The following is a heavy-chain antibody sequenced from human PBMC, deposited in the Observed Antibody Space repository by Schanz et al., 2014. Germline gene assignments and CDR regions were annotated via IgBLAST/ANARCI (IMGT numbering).Heavy chain of an antibody. J-gene: IGHJ5*02. CDR2: IIPSLGLA. CDR3: AREVGLYDRGWFDP. D-gene: IGHD3-22*01. V-gene: IGHV1-69*04. Sequence: QVQLVQSGAEVKKPGSSVKVSCKASGGTFSSFGINWVRQAPGQGLEWMGRIIPSLGLAKYEQKFQDKVTITADKSTFTAYMELSSLRSEDTAVYYCAREVGLYDRGWFDPWGQGTLVTVSS. CDR1: GGTFSSFG.